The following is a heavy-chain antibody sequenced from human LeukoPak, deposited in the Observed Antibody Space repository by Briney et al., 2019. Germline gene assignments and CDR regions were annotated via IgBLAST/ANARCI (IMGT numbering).Heavy chain of an antibody. CDR2: ISAYNGNT. CDR1: GYTFTGFY. V-gene: IGHV1-18*04. Sequence: ASVKVSCKASGYTFTGFYMHWVRQAPGQGLEWMGWISAYNGNTNYAQKLQGGVTMTTDTSTSTAYMELRSLRSDDTAVYYCARNPRGVAPDYWGQGTLVTVSS. J-gene: IGHJ4*02. D-gene: IGHD5-12*01. CDR3: ARNPRGVAPDY.